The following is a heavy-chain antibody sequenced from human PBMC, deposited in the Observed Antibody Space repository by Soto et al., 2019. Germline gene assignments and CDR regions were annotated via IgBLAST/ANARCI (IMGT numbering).Heavy chain of an antibody. Sequence: EVQLLESGGGLVQPGGSLRLTCVGSGFTFRNQDMRWVRQAPGKGLEWVSGISGRGGVTYYADSVKGRFTISSDNSKNTLYLQMNNLRANDTAVYYCAKDRQFRSYYESAGHYNDWGQGTPVTVSS. CDR3: AKDRQFRSYYESAGHYND. V-gene: IGHV3-23*01. CDR1: GFTFRNQD. CDR2: ISGRGGVT. D-gene: IGHD3-22*01. J-gene: IGHJ4*02.